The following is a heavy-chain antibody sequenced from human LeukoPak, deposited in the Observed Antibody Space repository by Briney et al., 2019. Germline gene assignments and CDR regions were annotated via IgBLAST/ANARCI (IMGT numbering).Heavy chain of an antibody. D-gene: IGHD2-2*01. CDR1: GYTFTTYY. CDR2: INPSGGGT. J-gene: IGHJ2*01. V-gene: IGHV1-46*01. Sequence: ASVKVSCKASGYTFTTYYIHWVRQAPGQGLEWMGIINPSGGGTRYAQKFQGRVTLTRDTSTSTVYLEVNSLRSEDTAVYYCARESSQYQQLRDWNFDLWGRGTLVTVSS. CDR3: ARESSQYQQLRDWNFDL.